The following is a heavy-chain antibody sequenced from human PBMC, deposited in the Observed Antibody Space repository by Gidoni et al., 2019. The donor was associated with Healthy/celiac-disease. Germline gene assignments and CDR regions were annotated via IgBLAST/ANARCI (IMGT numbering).Heavy chain of an antibody. Sequence: EVQLVESGGGLVKPGGSLRLSCAASGFTFSSYSMNWVRQAPGKGLEWVSSISSSSSYIYYADSVKGRFTISRDNAKNSLYLQMNSLRAEDTAVYYCARDISSSNGGFDYWGQGTLVTVSS. CDR3: ARDISSSNGGFDY. CDR1: GFTFSSYS. CDR2: ISSSSSYI. V-gene: IGHV3-21*01. D-gene: IGHD6-6*01. J-gene: IGHJ4*02.